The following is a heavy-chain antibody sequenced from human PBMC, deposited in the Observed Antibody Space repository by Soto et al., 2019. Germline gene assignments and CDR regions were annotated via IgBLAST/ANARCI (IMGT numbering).Heavy chain of an antibody. Sequence: QITLKESGPTLVKPTQTLTLTCTFSGFSLSTSGVGVGWIRQPPGKALEWLALIYWDDDKRYSPALKSRLTITEDTSKNQVVRTMTNMDPVDTATYYSAHRRYSGYDEDLNWFDPWGQGTLVTVSS. V-gene: IGHV2-5*02. J-gene: IGHJ5*02. CDR2: IYWDDDK. CDR3: AHRRYSGYDEDLNWFDP. D-gene: IGHD5-12*01. CDR1: GFSLSTSGVG.